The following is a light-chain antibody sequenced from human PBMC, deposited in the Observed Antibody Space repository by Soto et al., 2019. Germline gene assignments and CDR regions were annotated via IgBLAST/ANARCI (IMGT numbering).Light chain of an antibody. CDR2: GAS. CDR3: QQYNNWPLLT. J-gene: IGKJ4*01. Sequence: IVMTQSPATLSVSPGERATLSCRASQSVSSNLAWYQQKPGQAPRLLIYGASTRATGIPARFSGSGSGTEFTLTISSLQSEDFAVYYCQQYNNWPLLTFGGGTKADIK. CDR1: QSVSSN. V-gene: IGKV3-15*01.